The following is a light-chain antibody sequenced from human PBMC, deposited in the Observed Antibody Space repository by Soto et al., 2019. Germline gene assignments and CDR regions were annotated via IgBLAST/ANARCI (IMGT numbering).Light chain of an antibody. J-gene: IGKJ1*01. CDR1: QTIGTW. Sequence: DIQMTQSPSTLSASVGDRVTITCRASQTIGTWLAWYQQKPGKAPKLLIYRASTLESEVPLRFSGSGSGTEFTLTISSLQPDDFATYYCQQYNSYSRAFDQGTKVEIK. V-gene: IGKV1-5*03. CDR3: QQYNSYSRA. CDR2: RAS.